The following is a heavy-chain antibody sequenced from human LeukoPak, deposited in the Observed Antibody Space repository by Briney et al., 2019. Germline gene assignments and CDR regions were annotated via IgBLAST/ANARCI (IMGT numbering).Heavy chain of an antibody. Sequence: SETLSLTCTVSGGSISNYYWSWIRQSPGKGLEWIGYIYYSGSTKYNPSLKSRVTISVDTSKNQFSLKLSSVTAADTAVYYCARLGRDDAFDIWGQGTMVTVSS. J-gene: IGHJ3*02. V-gene: IGHV4-59*08. D-gene: IGHD3-10*01. CDR2: IYYSGST. CDR1: GGSISNYY. CDR3: ARLGRDDAFDI.